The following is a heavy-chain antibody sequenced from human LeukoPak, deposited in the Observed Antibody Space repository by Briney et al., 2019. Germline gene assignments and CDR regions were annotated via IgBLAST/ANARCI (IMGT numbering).Heavy chain of an antibody. CDR3: ARDREFDYIAVAGLFDH. J-gene: IGHJ4*02. CDR1: GFTFSSYW. CDR2: INTAGIST. V-gene: IGHV3-74*01. Sequence: GGSLRLSCAASGFTFSSYWMHWVRQAPGKGLVWVSRINTAGISTSYADSAKGRFTISRDNVKNTVYLQMNSLKVEDTAVYYCARDREFDYIAVAGLFDHWGQGTLVTVSS. D-gene: IGHD6-19*01.